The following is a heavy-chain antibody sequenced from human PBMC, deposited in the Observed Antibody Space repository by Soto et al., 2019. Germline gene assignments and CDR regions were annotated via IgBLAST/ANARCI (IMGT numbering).Heavy chain of an antibody. CDR3: ATPYGIYAL. D-gene: IGHD4-17*01. V-gene: IGHV5-51*01. J-gene: IGHJ4*02. CDR2: IFPSDSDT. CDR1: GYEFSTFW. Sequence: GESLKISCQGSGYEFSTFWIGWVRQMPGKGLEWMGIIFPSDSDTRYSPSFQGHVTISADKSVHTAYLQWSSLKASDTAMYYCATPYGIYALCGQGTLVTVSS.